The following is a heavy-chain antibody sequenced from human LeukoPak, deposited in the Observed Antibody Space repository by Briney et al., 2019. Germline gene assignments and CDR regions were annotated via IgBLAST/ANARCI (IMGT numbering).Heavy chain of an antibody. V-gene: IGHV4-4*07. J-gene: IGHJ4*02. CDR2: IYASGAV. Sequence: SETLSLTCTVSGDFVTSNYWGWIRQPAGKGLEWIGRIYASGAVNYNPSLNNRVTLSADTSKNQFSLKVRSVTAADTAVYYCTRGRHGEGIDSWGQGTLVTVSS. CDR3: TRGRHGEGIDS. CDR1: GDFVTSNY. D-gene: IGHD3-3*01.